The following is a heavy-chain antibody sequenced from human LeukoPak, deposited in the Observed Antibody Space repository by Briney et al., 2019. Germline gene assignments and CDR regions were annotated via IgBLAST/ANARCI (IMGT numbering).Heavy chain of an antibody. V-gene: IGHV4-39*06. D-gene: IGHD1-7*01. Sequence: KPSETLSLTCIVPGGSISSSSYYWAWIRQSPGKGLEWIGTFSSGGSAYYNPSLTSRVSISKDTSDNQLPLRLYSVTAADTAVYYCARKQTGTMYDVWGQGTQVTVSS. CDR1: GGSISSSSYY. J-gene: IGHJ4*02. CDR3: ARKQTGTMYDV. CDR2: FSSGGSA.